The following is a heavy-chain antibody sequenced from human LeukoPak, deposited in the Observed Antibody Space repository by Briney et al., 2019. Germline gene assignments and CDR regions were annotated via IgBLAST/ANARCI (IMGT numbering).Heavy chain of an antibody. J-gene: IGHJ4*02. CDR2: INPNSGGT. D-gene: IGHD5-24*01. V-gene: IGHV1-2*04. CDR1: GYTFTGYY. CDR3: GRVDMAASKDY. Sequence: ASVKVSCKASGYTFTGYYMHWVRQAPGQGLEWMGWINPNSGGTNYAQKFQGWVTMTRDTSISTAYMELSRLRSDDTAVYYCGRVDMAASKDYWGQGTLVTVSS.